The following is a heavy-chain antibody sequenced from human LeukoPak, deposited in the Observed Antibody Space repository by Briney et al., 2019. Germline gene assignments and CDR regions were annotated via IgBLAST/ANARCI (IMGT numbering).Heavy chain of an antibody. CDR1: GFTFSSYG. V-gene: IGHV3-30*02. CDR2: IRYDGSNK. CDR3: AKEGISSSSLDY. J-gene: IGHJ4*02. D-gene: IGHD6-6*01. Sequence: GGSLRLSCAASGFTFSSYGMHWVRQAPGKGLGWVAFIRYDGSNKYYADSVKGRFTISRDNSKNTLYLQMNSLRAEDTAVYYCAKEGISSSSLDYWGQGTLVTVSS.